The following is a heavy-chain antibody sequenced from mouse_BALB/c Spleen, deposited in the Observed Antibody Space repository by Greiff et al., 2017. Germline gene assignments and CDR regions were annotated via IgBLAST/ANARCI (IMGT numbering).Heavy chain of an antibody. V-gene: IGHV5-17*02. Sequence: EVKVVESGGGLVQPGGSRKLSCAASGFTFSSFGMHWVRQAPEKGLEWVAYISSGSSTIYYADTVKGRFTISRDNPKNTLFLQMTSLRSEDTAMYYCALLGRAMDYWGQGTSVTVSS. D-gene: IGHD4-1*01. CDR2: ISSGSSTI. CDR3: ALLGRAMDY. J-gene: IGHJ4*01. CDR1: GFTFSSFG.